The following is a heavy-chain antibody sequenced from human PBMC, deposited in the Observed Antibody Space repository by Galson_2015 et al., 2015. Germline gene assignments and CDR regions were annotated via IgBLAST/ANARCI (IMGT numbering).Heavy chain of an antibody. CDR2: TWYDGTNK. V-gene: IGHV3-33*01. Sequence: SLRLSCAASGFTFSSYGMHWVRQAPGKGLEWVAVTWYDGTNKYYADSVKGRFTISRDNSKNTLYLQMNSLRAEDTAVYYCARDRPVSEWEVGGAADIWGQGTMVTVSS. CDR1: GFTFSSYG. D-gene: IGHD1-26*01. CDR3: ARDRPVSEWEVGGAADI. J-gene: IGHJ3*02.